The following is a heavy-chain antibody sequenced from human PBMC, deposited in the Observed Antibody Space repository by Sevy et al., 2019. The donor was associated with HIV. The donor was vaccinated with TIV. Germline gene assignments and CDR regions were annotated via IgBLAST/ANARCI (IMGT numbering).Heavy chain of an antibody. Sequence: GGSLRLSCAASGFTFSSYWMSWVRQAPGKGLEWVANIKQDGSEKYYVDSVKGRFTISRDNPKNSLNLQMNSLRAEDTAVYYCARVVLDDILTGYYYYYYGMDVWGQGTTVTVSS. D-gene: IGHD3-9*01. CDR3: ARVVLDDILTGYYYYYYGMDV. V-gene: IGHV3-7*01. J-gene: IGHJ6*02. CDR1: GFTFSSYW. CDR2: IKQDGSEK.